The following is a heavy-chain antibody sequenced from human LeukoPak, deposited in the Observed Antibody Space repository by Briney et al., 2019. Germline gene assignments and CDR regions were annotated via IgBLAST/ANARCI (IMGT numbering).Heavy chain of an antibody. J-gene: IGHJ4*02. D-gene: IGHD1-26*01. V-gene: IGHV3-9*03. Sequence: GRSLRLSCAASGFPFDDKAMHWVRQAPGKGLEWVAGISRNSDSTGYADSVKGRFTISRDNAKNSLYLQMNSLRAEDMALYYCVKDIGSGSYRYGGYFDSWGQGTLVTVSS. CDR2: ISRNSDST. CDR3: VKDIGSGSYRYGGYFDS. CDR1: GFPFDDKA.